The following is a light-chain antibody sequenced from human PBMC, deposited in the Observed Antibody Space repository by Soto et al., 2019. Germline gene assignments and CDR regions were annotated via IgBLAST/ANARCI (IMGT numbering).Light chain of an antibody. CDR3: QQYGGSPT. Sequence: EIVLTQSPGTLSLSPGERATLSCRASQSVSSSYLAWYQQKPGQAPRLLIYAAASRAPGIPDRFSGSGSGTGFSLTISRLEPEDFAVYYCQQYGGSPTFGQGTKVEIK. V-gene: IGKV3-20*01. CDR1: QSVSSSY. J-gene: IGKJ1*01. CDR2: AAA.